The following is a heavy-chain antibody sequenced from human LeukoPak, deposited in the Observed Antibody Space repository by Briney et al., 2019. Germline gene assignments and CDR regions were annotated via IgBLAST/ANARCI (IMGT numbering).Heavy chain of an antibody. CDR2: IIPILGIA. Sequence: ASVKVSCKASGGTFSSYAISWVRQAPGQGLEWMGRIIPILGIANYAQKFQGRVTITADKSTSTAYMELSSLRSEDTAVYYCAREITMVRGVQNWFDPWGQGTLVTVSS. CDR1: GGTFSSYA. J-gene: IGHJ5*02. V-gene: IGHV1-69*04. CDR3: AREITMVRGVQNWFDP. D-gene: IGHD3-10*01.